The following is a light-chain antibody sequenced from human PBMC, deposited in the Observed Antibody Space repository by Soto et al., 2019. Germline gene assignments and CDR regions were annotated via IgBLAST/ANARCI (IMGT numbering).Light chain of an antibody. CDR3: QKYDNAPLT. V-gene: IGKV1-27*01. CDR1: QGISSS. J-gene: IGKJ4*01. Sequence: DIQMTQSPSSLSASVGDRVTITCRASQGISSSLAWYQQQPGRVPKLLIYGASTLQSGVPSRFSGSGSGTDFTLTISSLQSEDVATYYCQKYDNAPLTFGGGTKVEIK. CDR2: GAS.